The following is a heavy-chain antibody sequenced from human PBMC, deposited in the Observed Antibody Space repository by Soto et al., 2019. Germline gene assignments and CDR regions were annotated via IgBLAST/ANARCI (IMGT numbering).Heavy chain of an antibody. J-gene: IGHJ6*03. CDR2: INPNSGVT. V-gene: IGHV1-2*04. CDR3: ARESGGATATLDYYYFYMDV. Sequence: QVQLVQSGAEVKEPGASVTVSCRASGDRFTDYYMHWVRQAPGQGLEWMGWINPNSGVTKYAQKFQGWVTMTRDTCIRTVYMELSRLGFDDTAIYYCARESGGATATLDYYYFYMDVWGTGTTVTVSS. D-gene: IGHD5-12*01. CDR1: GDRFTDYY.